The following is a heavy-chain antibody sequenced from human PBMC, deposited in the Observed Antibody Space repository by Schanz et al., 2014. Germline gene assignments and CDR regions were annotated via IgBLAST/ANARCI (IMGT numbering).Heavy chain of an antibody. Sequence: EVQLAESGGGLVQPGGSLRLSCAASGFTFSTSAMSWVRQVPGKGLEWVSAINTGVNTYYADSVRGRFTMSRDNSKNTLYLQMNSLRAEDTAVYYCAKGRFGELSAFDIWGQGTMVTVSS. CDR3: AKGRFGELSAFDI. CDR1: GFTFSTSA. V-gene: IGHV3-23*04. D-gene: IGHD3-10*01. CDR2: INTGVNT. J-gene: IGHJ3*02.